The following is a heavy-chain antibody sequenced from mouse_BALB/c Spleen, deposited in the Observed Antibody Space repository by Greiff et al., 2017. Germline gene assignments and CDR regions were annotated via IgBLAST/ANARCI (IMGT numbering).Heavy chain of an antibody. CDR1: GYSITSDYA. Sequence: VQLKESGPGLVKPSQSLSLTCTVTGYSITSDYAWNWIRQFPGNKLEWMGYISYSGSTSYNPSLKSRISITRDTSKNQFFLQLNSVTTEDTATYYCARGAGTLYAMDYWGQGTSVTVSS. D-gene: IGHD4-1*01. J-gene: IGHJ4*01. V-gene: IGHV3-2*02. CDR2: ISYSGST. CDR3: ARGAGTLYAMDY.